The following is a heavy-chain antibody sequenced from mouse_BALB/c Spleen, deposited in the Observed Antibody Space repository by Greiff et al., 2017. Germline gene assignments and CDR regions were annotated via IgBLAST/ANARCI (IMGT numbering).Heavy chain of an antibody. CDR3: TRRGNYVYFDY. D-gene: IGHD2-1*01. CDR1: GFTFSNYW. Sequence: EVKLMESGGGLVQPGGSMKLSCVASGFTFSNYWMNWVRQSPEKGLEWVAEIRLKSNNYATHYAESVKGRFTISRDDSKSSVYLQMNNLRAEDTGIDCCTRRGNYVYFDYWGQGTTLTVAA. CDR2: IRLKSNNYAT. V-gene: IGHV6-6*02. J-gene: IGHJ2*01.